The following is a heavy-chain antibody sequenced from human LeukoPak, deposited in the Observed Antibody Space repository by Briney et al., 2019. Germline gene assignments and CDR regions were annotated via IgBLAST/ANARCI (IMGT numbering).Heavy chain of an antibody. CDR2: IRYDGSNK. CDR1: GFTFSSYG. V-gene: IGHV3-30*02. Sequence: PGGSLRLSCAASGFTFSSYGMHWVRQAPGKGLEWVVFIRYDGSNKYYADSVKGRFTISRDNSKNTLYLQMNSLRAEDTAVYYCAKDFSVYYYDSRVLDYWGQGTLVTVSS. CDR3: AKDFSVYYYDSRVLDY. D-gene: IGHD3-22*01. J-gene: IGHJ4*02.